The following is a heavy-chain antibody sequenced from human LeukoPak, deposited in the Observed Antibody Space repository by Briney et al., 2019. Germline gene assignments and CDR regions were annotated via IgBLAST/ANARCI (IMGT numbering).Heavy chain of an antibody. Sequence: PGWSLRLSCAASGFTFSSYAMHWVRQAPGKGLEWVAVISYDGSNKYYADSVKGRFTISRDNSKNTLYLQMNSLRAEDTAVYYCARGLGVVAVAGFDYWGQGTLVTVSS. J-gene: IGHJ4*02. V-gene: IGHV3-30-3*01. CDR1: GFTFSSYA. CDR2: ISYDGSNK. CDR3: ARGLGVVAVAGFDY. D-gene: IGHD6-19*01.